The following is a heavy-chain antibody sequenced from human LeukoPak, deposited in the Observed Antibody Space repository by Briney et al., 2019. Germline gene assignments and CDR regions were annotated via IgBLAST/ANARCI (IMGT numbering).Heavy chain of an antibody. D-gene: IGHD4-17*01. CDR2: ISGSGGST. J-gene: IGHJ4*02. V-gene: IGHV3-23*01. CDR3: ARSTVTTPYYFDY. Sequence: GGSLRLSCAASGFTFSSYAMSWVRQAPGKGLEWVSAISGSGGSTYYADSVKGRFTISRGNSKNTLYLQMNSLRAEDTAVYYCARSTVTTPYYFDYWGQGTLVTVSS. CDR1: GFTFSSYA.